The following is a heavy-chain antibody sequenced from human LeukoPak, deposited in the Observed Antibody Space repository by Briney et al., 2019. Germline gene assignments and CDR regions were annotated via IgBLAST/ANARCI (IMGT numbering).Heavy chain of an antibody. J-gene: IGHJ6*03. D-gene: IGHD2-2*01. CDR3: ARGAPKYQLLPYYHYYMDV. Sequence: GGSLRLSCAASGFTFSSYAMHWVRQAPGKGLEWVAVISYDGSNKYYADSVKGRFTISRDNSKNTLYLQMNSLRAEDTAVYYCARGAPKYQLLPYYHYYMDVWGKGTTVTVSS. CDR1: GFTFSSYA. V-gene: IGHV3-30*01. CDR2: ISYDGSNK.